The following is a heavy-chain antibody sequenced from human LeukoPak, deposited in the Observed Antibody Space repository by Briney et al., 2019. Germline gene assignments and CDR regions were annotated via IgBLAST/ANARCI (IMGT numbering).Heavy chain of an antibody. J-gene: IGHJ4*02. CDR2: LYTSGNT. CDR1: GDSISSGIYY. V-gene: IGHV4-61*02. Sequence: SETLSLTCTVSGDSISSGIYYWSWIRQPAGKGLEWIGRLYTSGNTRYNPSLKSRVTISVDTSKNQFSLKLSSVTAADTAVYYCARRTGHHYDSSGYFDYWGQGTLVTVSS. CDR3: ARRTGHHYDSSGYFDY. D-gene: IGHD3-22*01.